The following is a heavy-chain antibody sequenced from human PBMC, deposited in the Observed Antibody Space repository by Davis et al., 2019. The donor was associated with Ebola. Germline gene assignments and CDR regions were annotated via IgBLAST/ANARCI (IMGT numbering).Heavy chain of an antibody. D-gene: IGHD3-16*02. Sequence: SETLSLTCTVSGGSISSYYWSWIRQPPGKGLEWIGYIYYSGSTNYNPSLKSRVTISVDTSKNQFSLKLSSVTAADTAVYYCASTFGGVIVKGRFDYWGQGTLVTVSS. CDR2: IYYSGST. J-gene: IGHJ4*02. CDR3: ASTFGGVIVKGRFDY. V-gene: IGHV4-59*08. CDR1: GGSISSYY.